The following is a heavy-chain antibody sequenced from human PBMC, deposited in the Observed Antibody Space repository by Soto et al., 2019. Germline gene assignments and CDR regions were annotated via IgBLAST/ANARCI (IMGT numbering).Heavy chain of an antibody. J-gene: IGHJ4*02. Sequence: QVQLVQSGAEVKKPGASVKVSCKASGYTFTSYGISWVRQAPGQGPEWMGWISGYNGNTKYAQKFQGRVTMTTDTSTNTAYMELRSLRSDDTAVYYCTRGPKESSGSPRWYWGQGTLVTVSS. CDR3: TRGPKESSGSPRWY. CDR2: ISGYNGNT. CDR1: GYTFTSYG. D-gene: IGHD1-26*01. V-gene: IGHV1-18*01.